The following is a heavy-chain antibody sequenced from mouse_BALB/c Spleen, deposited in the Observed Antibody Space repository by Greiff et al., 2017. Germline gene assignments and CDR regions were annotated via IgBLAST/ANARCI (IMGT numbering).Heavy chain of an antibody. V-gene: IGHV3-1*02. Sequence: DVQLQESGPDLVKPSQSLSLTCTVTGYSITSGYIWHWIRQLPGNKREFMGYIPSSGSTNYNPSLKSRISITRDTSKNPFFLQLNSVTTEDTATYYCERRGSNYEWFAYWGQGTLVTVSA. CDR2: IPSSGST. D-gene: IGHD2-5*01. CDR1: GYSITSGYI. J-gene: IGHJ3*01. CDR3: ERRGSNYEWFAY.